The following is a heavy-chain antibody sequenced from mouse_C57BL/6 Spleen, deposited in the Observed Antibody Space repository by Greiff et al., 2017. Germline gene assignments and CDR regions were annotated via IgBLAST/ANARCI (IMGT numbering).Heavy chain of an antibody. CDR1: GFTFNTYA. J-gene: IGHJ2*01. V-gene: IGHV10-3*01. Sequence: EVKLMESGGGLVQPKGSLKLSCAASGFTFNTYAMHWVRQAPGKGLEWVARIRRKSSNYATYYADSVKDRFTISRDDSQSMLYLQMNNLKTEDTAMYYCVRDLTTGVWDYWGQGTTLTVSS. CDR2: IRRKSSNYAT. D-gene: IGHD1-1*01. CDR3: VRDLTTGVWDY.